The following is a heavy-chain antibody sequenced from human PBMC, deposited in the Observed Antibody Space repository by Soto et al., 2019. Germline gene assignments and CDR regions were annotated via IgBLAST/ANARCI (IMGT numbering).Heavy chain of an antibody. V-gene: IGHV4-61*01. J-gene: IGHJ4*02. D-gene: IGHD4-17*01. CDR2: IYYSGST. CDR3: ARGGSVYYGDYCFDY. CDR1: GGSVSSGSYY. Sequence: PSETLSLTCTVSGGSVSSGSYYWSWIRQPPGKGLEWIGYIYYSGSTNYNPSLKSRVTISVDTSKNQFSLKLSSVTAADTAVYYCARGGSVYYGDYCFDYWGQGTLVTVSS.